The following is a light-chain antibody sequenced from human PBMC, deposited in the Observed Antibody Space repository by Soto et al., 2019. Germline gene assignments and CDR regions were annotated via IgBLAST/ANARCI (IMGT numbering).Light chain of an antibody. J-gene: IGLJ1*01. CDR3: SSHAGANSFYV. CDR1: SSDIGAYNY. CDR2: EVT. Sequence: QSALTQPPSASGSTGQSVTISCTGTSSDIGAYNYVSWYQQHPGKAPKLIISEVTKRPSGVPDRFSASKSGNTASLTVSGLRPEDEADYYCSSHAGANSFYVFGTGTKLTVL. V-gene: IGLV2-8*01.